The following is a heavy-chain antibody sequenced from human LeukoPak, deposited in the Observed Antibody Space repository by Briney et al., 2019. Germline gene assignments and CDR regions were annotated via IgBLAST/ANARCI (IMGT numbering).Heavy chain of an antibody. CDR3: ARGGSSSWFNWFDP. Sequence: PGGSLRLSCAASGFTFSTFAMLWVRQPPGKGRGWIVEINHSGSTNYNTSLKSRVTISVDTSKNQFSLKLSSVTAADTAVYYCARGGSSSWFNWFDPWGQGNLVTVSS. J-gene: IGHJ5*02. CDR1: GFTFSTFA. D-gene: IGHD6-13*01. CDR2: INHSGST. V-gene: IGHV4-34*01.